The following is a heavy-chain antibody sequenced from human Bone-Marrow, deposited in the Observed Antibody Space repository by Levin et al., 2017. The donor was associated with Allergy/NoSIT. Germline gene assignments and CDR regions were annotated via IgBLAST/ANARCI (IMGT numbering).Heavy chain of an antibody. Sequence: SLTTRGMCVSCVRQSPGKALEWLALIDWDGDTYYSTSLKTRLTISKDTSKNEVVLRMTNMHPVDTGTYFCARGMAARRGTYYYDGMDVWGQGTTVIVSS. CDR2: IDWDGDT. V-gene: IGHV2-70*20. CDR3: ARGMAARRGTYYYDGMDV. CDR1: SLTTRGMC. J-gene: IGHJ6*02. D-gene: IGHD6-6*01.